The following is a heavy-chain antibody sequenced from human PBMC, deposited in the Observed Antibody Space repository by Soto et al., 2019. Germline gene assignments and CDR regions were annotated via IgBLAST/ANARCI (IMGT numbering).Heavy chain of an antibody. D-gene: IGHD3-3*01. CDR3: AKDLVYVRSGGYGMDV. Sequence: QVQLVESGGGVVQPGRSLRLSCAASGFTFSSYGMHWVRQAPGKGLEWVAVISYDGSNKYYADSVKGRFTISRDNSKNTLYLQMNSLRAEDTAVYYCAKDLVYVRSGGYGMDVWGQGTTVTVSS. CDR1: GFTFSSYG. CDR2: ISYDGSNK. J-gene: IGHJ6*02. V-gene: IGHV3-30*18.